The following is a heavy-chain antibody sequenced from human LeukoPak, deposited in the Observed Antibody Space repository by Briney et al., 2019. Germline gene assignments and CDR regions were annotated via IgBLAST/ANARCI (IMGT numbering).Heavy chain of an antibody. Sequence: SETLSLTCAVQGASLRGSYWSWIRQPPGKGLRWIGQIDHSGSTHSIPSLKSRVTISLDTSQSQVSLKVNSVTAADTAVYFCARGGNGWYSDLWGRGTLVTVSS. J-gene: IGHJ2*01. CDR3: ARGGNGWYSDL. V-gene: IGHV4-34*01. D-gene: IGHD1-14*01. CDR1: GASLRGSY. CDR2: IDHSGST.